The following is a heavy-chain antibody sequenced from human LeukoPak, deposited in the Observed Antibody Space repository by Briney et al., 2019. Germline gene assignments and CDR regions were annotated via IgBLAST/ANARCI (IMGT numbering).Heavy chain of an antibody. Sequence: SETLSLTCTVSGGSISSYYWSWIRQPPGKGLEWIGYIYYSGSTNYNPSLKSRVTISVDTSKNQFSLKLSSVAAADTAVYYCARSRAAREVDYWGQGTLVTVSS. J-gene: IGHJ4*02. V-gene: IGHV4-59*01. D-gene: IGHD6-6*01. CDR1: GGSISSYY. CDR3: ARSRAAREVDY. CDR2: IYYSGST.